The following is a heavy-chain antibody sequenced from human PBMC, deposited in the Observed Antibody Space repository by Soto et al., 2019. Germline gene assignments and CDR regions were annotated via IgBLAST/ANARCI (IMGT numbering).Heavy chain of an antibody. CDR2: FDPEDGET. J-gene: IGHJ4*02. Sequence: ASVKVSCKVSGYTLTELSMHWVRQAPGKGLEWMGYFDPEDGETTYAQKFQGRVTMTKDTSTDTAYMELSSLRSEDTAVYYCARSRTIYYYDSSGYDYWGQGILVTVSS. CDR3: ARSRTIYYYDSSGYDY. V-gene: IGHV1-24*01. CDR1: GYTLTELS. D-gene: IGHD3-22*01.